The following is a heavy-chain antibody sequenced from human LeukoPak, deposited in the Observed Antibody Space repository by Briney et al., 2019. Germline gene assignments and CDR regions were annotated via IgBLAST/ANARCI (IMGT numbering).Heavy chain of an antibody. CDR2: IYYSGNT. CDR3: ARDNKDLGLDY. CDR1: GGSISGNSYY. Sequence: MSSETLSLTCTVSGGSISGNSYYWGWIRQPPGKGLEWIGSIYYSGNTYYNPSLKSRVTISVDTSKNQFSLKASSVTAADTAVYYCARDNKDLGLDYWGQGTLVAVSS. V-gene: IGHV4-39*07. D-gene: IGHD1/OR15-1a*01. J-gene: IGHJ4*02.